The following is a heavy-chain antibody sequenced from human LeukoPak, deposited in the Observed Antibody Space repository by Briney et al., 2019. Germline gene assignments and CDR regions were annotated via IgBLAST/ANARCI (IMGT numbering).Heavy chain of an antibody. V-gene: IGHV1-8*01. D-gene: IGHD2-2*01. Sequence: GASVKVSFKASGYTFTSYDINWVRQATGQGLEWMGWMNPNSGNTGYAQKFQGRVTMTRNTSISTAYMELSSLRSEDTAVYYCARGRSRVVPAATYYYYMDVWGKGTTVTVSS. CDR3: ARGRSRVVPAATYYYYMDV. CDR2: MNPNSGNT. J-gene: IGHJ6*03. CDR1: GYTFTSYD.